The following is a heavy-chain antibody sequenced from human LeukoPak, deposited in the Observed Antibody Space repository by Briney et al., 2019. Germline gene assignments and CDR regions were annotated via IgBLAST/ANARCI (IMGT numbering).Heavy chain of an antibody. CDR2: ISGSGGST. J-gene: IGHJ4*02. V-gene: IGHV3-23*01. D-gene: IGHD5-18*01. CDR3: AKEGRRYGNFDY. CDR1: GFSFSSYA. Sequence: GGSLRLSCAASGFSFSSYAMSWVRQAPGKGLEWVSAISGSGGSTYYADSVKGRFTISRDNSKNTLYLQMNSLRAEDTAVYCAKEGRRYGNFDYWGQGTLVTVSS.